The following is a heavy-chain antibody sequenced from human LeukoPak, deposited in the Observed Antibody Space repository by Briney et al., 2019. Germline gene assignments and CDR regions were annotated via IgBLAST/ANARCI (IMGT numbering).Heavy chain of an antibody. CDR2: IYYSGST. CDR1: GGSISSSSYY. J-gene: IGHJ6*03. D-gene: IGHD3-10*01. Sequence: SETLSLTCTVSGGSISSSSYYWGWIRQPPGKGLEWIGSIYYSGSTYYNPSLKSRVTISVDTSKNQFSLKLSSVTAADTAVYYCARGTTMVRGVITPYYYYYMDVWGKGTTVTVSS. CDR3: ARGTTMVRGVITPYYYYYMDV. V-gene: IGHV4-39*07.